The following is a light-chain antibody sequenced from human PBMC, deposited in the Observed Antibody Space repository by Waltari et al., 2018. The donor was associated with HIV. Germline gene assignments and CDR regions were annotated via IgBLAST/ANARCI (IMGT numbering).Light chain of an antibody. J-gene: IGKJ1*01. CDR3: QQSRT. CDR2: KAS. V-gene: IGKV1-5*03. CDR1: QSISSW. Sequence: DIQMTQSPSTLSASVGDRVTITCRASQSISSWLAWYQQKPGEAPKLLIYKASSLESGVPSRFSGSRSWTEFTLTISSLQPDDFATYYCQQSRTFGQGTKVDIK.